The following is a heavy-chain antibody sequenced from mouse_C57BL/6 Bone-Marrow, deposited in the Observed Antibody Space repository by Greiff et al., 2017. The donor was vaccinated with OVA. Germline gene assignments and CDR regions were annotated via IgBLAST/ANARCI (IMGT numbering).Heavy chain of an antibody. D-gene: IGHD1-1*01. CDR1: GYTFTSYW. CDR3: AREGDYSAWFAY. CDR2: IYPGSGST. V-gene: IGHV1-55*01. J-gene: IGHJ3*01. Sequence: VQLQQPGAELVKPGASVKMSCKASGYTFTSYWITWVKQRPGQGLEWIGDIYPGSGSTNYNEKFKSKATLTVDPSSSTAYMQLSSLTSEDSAVYYCAREGDYSAWFAYWGQGTLVTVSA.